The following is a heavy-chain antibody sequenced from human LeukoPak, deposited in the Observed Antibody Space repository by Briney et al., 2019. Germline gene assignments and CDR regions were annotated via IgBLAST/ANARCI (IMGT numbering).Heavy chain of an antibody. CDR2: TAGSGISK. Sequence: GGSLRLSCVASGFTFNNYAMSWVRQAPGRGLEWASSTAGSGISKDYADSVKGRFTISKDKSKNTLYLQMDNLRAEDTGVYFCARLPAFYYDSSGYHYDYWGQGTLVTVSS. J-gene: IGHJ4*02. V-gene: IGHV3-23*01. CDR3: ARLPAFYYDSSGYHYDY. CDR1: GFTFNNYA. D-gene: IGHD3-22*01.